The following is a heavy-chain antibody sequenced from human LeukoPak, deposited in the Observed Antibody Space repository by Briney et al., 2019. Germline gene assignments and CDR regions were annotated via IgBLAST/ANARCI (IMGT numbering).Heavy chain of an antibody. J-gene: IGHJ4*02. CDR1: GYSSFSCW. D-gene: IGHD4-17*01. V-gene: IGHV5-51*01. CDR3: GRHFASDTMKTVTGIDY. CDR2: IYPGDSDT. Sequence: GESLQISCKGSGYSSFSCWSCCVRQMPRQGLEWMGFIYPGDSDTRYSPSFQGQVTISADKSISTAYLQWSSLKASDTAMYYCGRHFASDTMKTVTGIDYWGQGTLVTVSS.